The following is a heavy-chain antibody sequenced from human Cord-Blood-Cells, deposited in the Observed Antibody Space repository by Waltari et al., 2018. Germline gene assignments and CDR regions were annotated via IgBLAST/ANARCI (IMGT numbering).Heavy chain of an antibody. Sequence: VQLVQSGAEVKKPGSAVKVSCKASGGTCSSYAISGVRQGPGQGLEWMGAIIPIFGTANYAQKFQGRVTITADESTSTAYMELSSLRSEDTAVYYCARVDGRYGGYVDGMDVWGQGTTVTVSS. CDR1: GGTCSSYA. V-gene: IGHV1-69*01. CDR3: ARVDGRYGGYVDGMDV. CDR2: IIPIFGTA. D-gene: IGHD5-12*01. J-gene: IGHJ6*02.